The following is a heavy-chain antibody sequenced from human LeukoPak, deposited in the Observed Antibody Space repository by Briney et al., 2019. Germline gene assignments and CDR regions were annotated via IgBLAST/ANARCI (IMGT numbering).Heavy chain of an antibody. V-gene: IGHV3-49*04. CDR2: IRSKGYGGTT. CDR3: TRGPTRGTYDN. Sequence: PGRSLRLSCTASGFSFGDYALSWVRQAPGKGLEWVGLIRSKGYGGTTEYAASVKGRFTISRDDSKSIAYLEMNSLKTEDTAVYYCTRGPTRGTYDNWGQGTLVTVSS. J-gene: IGHJ4*02. D-gene: IGHD1-26*01. CDR1: GFSFGDYA.